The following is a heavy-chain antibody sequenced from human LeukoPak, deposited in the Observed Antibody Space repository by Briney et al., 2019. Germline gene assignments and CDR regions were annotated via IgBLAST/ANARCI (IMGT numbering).Heavy chain of an antibody. V-gene: IGHV3-23*01. CDR1: SFTFSSYV. J-gene: IGHJ2*01. D-gene: IGHD5-12*01. Sequence: GGSLRLSCGASSFTFSSYVMSWVRQAPGKGLEWVSTVSTTGGSTYYADSVKGRFTISRDNSKNTLYLQMNNLRAEDSAVYYCAKDLSGYGPYWYFDLWGRGTLVTVSS. CDR2: VSTTGGST. CDR3: AKDLSGYGPYWYFDL.